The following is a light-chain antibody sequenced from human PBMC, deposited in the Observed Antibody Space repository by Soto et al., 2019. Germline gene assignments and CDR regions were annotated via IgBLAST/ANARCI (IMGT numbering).Light chain of an antibody. J-gene: IGLJ1*01. CDR3: SSYTSSITYV. CDR1: SSDVGGYNY. CDR2: EVS. Sequence: SALTHPASVSGSPGQSITISCTGTSSDVGGYNYVSWYQQHPGKAPKLMIYEVSNRPSGVSNRFSGSKSGNTASLTISGLQAEDEADYYCSSYTSSITYVFGTGTKVTVL. V-gene: IGLV2-14*01.